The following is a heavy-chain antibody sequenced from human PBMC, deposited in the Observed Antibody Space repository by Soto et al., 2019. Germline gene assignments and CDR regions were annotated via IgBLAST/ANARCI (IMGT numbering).Heavy chain of an antibody. J-gene: IGHJ6*02. CDR3: ATGMRDIVATIHARRRWDYYYGMDV. D-gene: IGHD5-12*01. Sequence: ASVKVSCKTSGYTFSNNGIIWVRQAPGQGLEWMGWISGYNGNTKYTQKLQGRVTMTIDTSTSTAYVELSSLRSEDTAVYYCATGMRDIVATIHARRRWDYYYGMDVWGQGTTVTVSS. CDR2: ISGYNGNT. V-gene: IGHV1-18*04. CDR1: GYTFSNNG.